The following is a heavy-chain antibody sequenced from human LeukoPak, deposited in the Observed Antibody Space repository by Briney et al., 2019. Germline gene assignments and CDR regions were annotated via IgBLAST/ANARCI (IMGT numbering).Heavy chain of an antibody. CDR3: ARADSSGYFTWGMDWFDP. D-gene: IGHD3-22*01. CDR1: GYTFTSNY. Sequence: ASVKVSCKAFGYTFTSNYMHWVRQAPGQGPEWMGVISPSGGSTTYAQKFQGRVTLTRDMSTSTVYMELSSLRSEDTAVYYCARADSSGYFTWGMDWFDPWGQGTLVTVSS. CDR2: ISPSGGST. J-gene: IGHJ5*02. V-gene: IGHV1-46*01.